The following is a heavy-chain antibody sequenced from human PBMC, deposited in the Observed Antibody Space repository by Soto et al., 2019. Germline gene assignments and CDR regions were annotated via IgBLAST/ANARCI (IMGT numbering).Heavy chain of an antibody. J-gene: IGHJ5*02. V-gene: IGHV1-3*01. CDR1: GYTFTSYA. CDR3: GSTNYNPSLKSRVTISVDTSKNQFSLKLSSVTAADTAVYYCARHESFDFWSGYYTPHETNNWFDP. D-gene: IGHD3-10*01. CDR2: INAGNGNT. Sequence: GTSVKASCEASGYTFTSYAMHWVRQAPGQRLEWMGWINAGNGNTKYSQKFQGRVTITRDTSASTAYMELSSLRSEDKAIYYSGSTNYNPSLKSRVTISVDTSKNQFSLKLSSVTAADTAVYYCARHESFDFWSGYYTPHETNNWFDPWGQGTLVTVSS.